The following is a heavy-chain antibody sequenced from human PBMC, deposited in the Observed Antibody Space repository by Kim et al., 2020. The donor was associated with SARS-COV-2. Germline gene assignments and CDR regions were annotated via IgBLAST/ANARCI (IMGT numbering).Heavy chain of an antibody. V-gene: IGHV4-4*02. CDR1: GGSISSSNW. D-gene: IGHD3-9*01. CDR2: IYHSGST. CDR3: ARSHYDILTGYYCFDY. J-gene: IGHJ4*02. Sequence: SETLSLTCAVSGGSISSSNWWRWVRQPPGKVLEWIGEIYHSGSTNYNPSLKSRVTISVDKSKNQFSLKLSSVTAADTAVYYCARSHYDILTGYYCFDYWGQGTLVTVSS.